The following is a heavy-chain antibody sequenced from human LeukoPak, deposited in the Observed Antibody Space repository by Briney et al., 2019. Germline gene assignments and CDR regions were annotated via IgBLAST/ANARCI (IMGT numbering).Heavy chain of an antibody. D-gene: IGHD2-15*01. J-gene: IGHJ4*02. V-gene: IGHV1-24*01. CDR3: ATGRGSCSGGSCYEDY. CDR1: GYTLTELS. CDR2: LDPEDGET. Sequence: ASVQFSCKVAGYTLTELSMHWVRQAPGKGLEGMGGLDPEDGETIYAQKFQGRVTMTQDTSTDTAYMELSSLRSEDTAVYYCATGRGSCSGGSCYEDYWGQGTLVTVSS.